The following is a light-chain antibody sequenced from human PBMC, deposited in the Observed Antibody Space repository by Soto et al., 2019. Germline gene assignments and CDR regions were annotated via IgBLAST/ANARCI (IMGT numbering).Light chain of an antibody. V-gene: IGKV1-39*01. CDR2: AAS. Sequence: DIQMTQSPSSLAASLGDRVTITCRASQNIRTYLNWYQQKPGKAPKLLIYAASSFQSGVPSRFSGSGSGTDFTLTITSLQPEDFATYYCQQSHSTPLTFGQGTKVEIK. CDR3: QQSHSTPLT. CDR1: QNIRTY. J-gene: IGKJ1*01.